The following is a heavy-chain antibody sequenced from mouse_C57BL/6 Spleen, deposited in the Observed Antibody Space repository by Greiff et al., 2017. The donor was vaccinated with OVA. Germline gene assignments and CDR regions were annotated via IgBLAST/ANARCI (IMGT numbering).Heavy chain of an antibody. CDR2: IYPGDGAT. Sequence: QVQLQQSGPELVKPGASVKISCKASGYAFSSSWMNWVKQRPGKGLEWIGRIYPGDGATNYNGKFKGKATLTADKSSSTAYMQLSSLTSEDSAVYFCARDYYGRTYFDNWGQGTTLTVSS. J-gene: IGHJ2*01. CDR1: GYAFSSSW. D-gene: IGHD1-2*01. V-gene: IGHV1-82*01. CDR3: ARDYYGRTYFDN.